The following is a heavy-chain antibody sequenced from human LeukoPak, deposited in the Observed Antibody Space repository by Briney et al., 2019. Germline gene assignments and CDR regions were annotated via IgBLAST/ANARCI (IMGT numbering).Heavy chain of an antibody. CDR3: ARATAMGDFDY. J-gene: IGHJ4*02. CDR2: IYHSGST. CDR1: GGAISSYY. V-gene: IGHV4-59*12. Sequence: SETLSLTCTVSGGAISSYYWSWIRQPPGKGLEWIGYIYHSGSTYYNPSLKSRVTISVDRSKNQFSLKLSSVTAADTAVYYCARATAMGDFDYWGQGTLVTVSS. D-gene: IGHD5-18*01.